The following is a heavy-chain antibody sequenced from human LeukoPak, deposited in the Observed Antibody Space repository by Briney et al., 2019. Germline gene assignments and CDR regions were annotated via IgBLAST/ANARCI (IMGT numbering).Heavy chain of an antibody. CDR3: ARLGGSSWYKNWFDP. CDR2: ISSSGSTI. V-gene: IGHV3-11*04. CDR1: GFPFSDYY. J-gene: IGHJ5*02. Sequence: GGSLRLSCAATGFPFSDYYMSWIRQAPGKGLEWVSYISSSGSTIYYADSVKGLFTISSDNAKNSLYLQMNSLRAEDTAVYYCARLGGSSWYKNWFDPWGQGTLVTVSS. D-gene: IGHD6-13*01.